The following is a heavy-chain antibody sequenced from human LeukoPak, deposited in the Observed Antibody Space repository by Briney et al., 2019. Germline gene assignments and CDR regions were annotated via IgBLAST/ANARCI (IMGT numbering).Heavy chain of an antibody. CDR2: ISYDGSNK. Sequence: GGSLRLSCAASGFTFSGYAMHWVRQAPGKGLEWVAVISYDGSNKYYADSVKGRFTISRDNSKNTLYLQMNSLRAEDTAVYYCAKDRGEYSYGRLVYYYYGMDVWGQGTTVTVSS. D-gene: IGHD5-18*01. CDR1: GFTFSGYA. V-gene: IGHV3-30*04. J-gene: IGHJ6*02. CDR3: AKDRGEYSYGRLVYYYYGMDV.